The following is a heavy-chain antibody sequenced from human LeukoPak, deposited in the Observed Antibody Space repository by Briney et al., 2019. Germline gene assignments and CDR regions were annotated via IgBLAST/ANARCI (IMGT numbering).Heavy chain of an antibody. Sequence: PSETLSLTCAVYGGSFSGYYWSWIRQHPGKGLEWIGEINHSGSTNYNPSLKSRVTISVDTSKNQFSLKLSSVTAADTAVYYYASFKQWRTYYFDYWGQGTLVTVSS. V-gene: IGHV4-34*01. CDR3: ASFKQWRTYYFDY. CDR2: INHSGST. D-gene: IGHD6-19*01. J-gene: IGHJ4*02. CDR1: GGSFSGYY.